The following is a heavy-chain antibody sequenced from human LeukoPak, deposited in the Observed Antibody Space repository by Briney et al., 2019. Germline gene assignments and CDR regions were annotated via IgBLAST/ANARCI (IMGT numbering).Heavy chain of an antibody. CDR3: ARDALGYSSGWYYFDY. CDR2: IYPGDSDT. Sequence: GESLKISCKGSGYSFTSYWIGWVRQMPGKGLEWMGIIYPGDSDTRYSPSLQGQVAISADKSISTAYLQWSSLKASDTAMYYCARDALGYSSGWYYFDYWGQGTLVTVSS. CDR1: GYSFTSYW. J-gene: IGHJ4*02. D-gene: IGHD6-19*01. V-gene: IGHV5-51*01.